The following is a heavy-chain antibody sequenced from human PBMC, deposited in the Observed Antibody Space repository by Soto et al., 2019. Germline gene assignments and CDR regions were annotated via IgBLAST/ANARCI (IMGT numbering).Heavy chain of an antibody. J-gene: IGHJ4*01. CDR2: ISDGSRFK. Sequence: GGSLRLSCVVSGFTFSASAMSWIRQAPGKGLEWGSGISDGSRFKYYADSVKGRFTISRDDSKNTLFLQMYSLRAEATAIYHCARAGPTNYFDNWGHGTLVDVSS. CDR3: ARAGPTNYFDN. V-gene: IGHV3-23*01. CDR1: GFTFSASA. D-gene: IGHD6-19*01.